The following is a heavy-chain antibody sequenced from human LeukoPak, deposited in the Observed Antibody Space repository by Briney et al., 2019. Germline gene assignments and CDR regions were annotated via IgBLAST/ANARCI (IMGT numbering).Heavy chain of an antibody. CDR3: ARAKWELLGDLDY. CDR1: WYTFTRYY. Sequence: APVKVSCKASWYTFTRYYMHWVRQAPGQGLEWMGWINPNSGGTNYAQKFQGWVTMTRDTSISTAYMELSRLRSDDTAVYYCARAKWELLGDLDYWGQGTLVTVSS. D-gene: IGHD1-26*01. CDR2: INPNSGGT. J-gene: IGHJ4*02. V-gene: IGHV1-2*04.